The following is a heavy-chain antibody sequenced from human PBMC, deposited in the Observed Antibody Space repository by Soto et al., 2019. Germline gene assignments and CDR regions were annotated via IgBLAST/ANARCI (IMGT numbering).Heavy chain of an antibody. CDR3: ARRSPLRLGELSLFIALDY. CDR2: INHSGST. CDR1: GGSISSSNW. V-gene: IGHV4-4*02. J-gene: IGHJ4*02. Sequence: QVQLQESGPGLVKPSGTLSLTCAVSGGSISSSNWWSWVRQPPGKGLEWIGEINHSGSTNYNPSLKSRVTIAVDKSKNQFSLKLSSVTAADTAVYYCARRSPLRLGELSLFIALDYWGQGTLVTVSS. D-gene: IGHD3-16*02.